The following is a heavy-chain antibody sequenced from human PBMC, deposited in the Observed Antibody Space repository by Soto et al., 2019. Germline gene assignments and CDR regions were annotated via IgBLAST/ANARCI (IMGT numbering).Heavy chain of an antibody. CDR1: GFTFSSYG. J-gene: IGHJ6*02. CDR3: AKDLLEAAGWELPNYYYYYYGMDV. Sequence: QVQLVESGGGVVQPGRSLRLSCAASGFTFSSYGMHWVRQAPGKGLEWVAVISYDGSNKYYADSVKGRFTISRDNSKNTLYLQMNSLRAEDTAVYYCAKDLLEAAGWELPNYYYYYYGMDVWGQGTTVTVSS. D-gene: IGHD1-26*01. CDR2: ISYDGSNK. V-gene: IGHV3-30*18.